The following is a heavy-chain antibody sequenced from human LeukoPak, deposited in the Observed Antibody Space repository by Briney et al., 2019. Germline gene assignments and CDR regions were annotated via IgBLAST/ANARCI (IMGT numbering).Heavy chain of an antibody. J-gene: IGHJ4*02. CDR1: GFTFSSYG. V-gene: IGHV3-33*01. CDR2: IWYDGSDK. CDR3: ARDDGNSYGNFDY. Sequence: GRSLRLSCAASGFTFSSYGMHWVRQAPGKGLEWVAVIWYDGSDKYYADSVKGRFTISRDNSKNTLYLQMNSLRGEDTAVYYCARDDGNSYGNFDYWGQGTLVTVSS. D-gene: IGHD5-18*01.